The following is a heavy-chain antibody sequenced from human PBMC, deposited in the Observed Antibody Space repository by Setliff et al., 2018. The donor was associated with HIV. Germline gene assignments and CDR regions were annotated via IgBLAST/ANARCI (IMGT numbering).Heavy chain of an antibody. CDR2: TRNKAKSYTT. V-gene: IGHV3-72*01. CDR3: ARASPLYGGHSFPDF. D-gene: IGHD4-17*01. CDR1: GFTFSDHY. J-gene: IGHJ4*02. Sequence: GGSLRLSCAASGFTFSDHYMDWVRQAPGKGLEWVGRTRNKAKSYTTEYAASVKGRFAISREDSENSLYLQMNSLKTEDTAVYYCARASPLYGGHSFPDFWGQGTLVTVSS.